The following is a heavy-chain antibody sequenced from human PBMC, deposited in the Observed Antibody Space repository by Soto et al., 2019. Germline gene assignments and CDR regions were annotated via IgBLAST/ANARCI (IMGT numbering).Heavy chain of an antibody. CDR3: ARALSYYFGSGGLAS. D-gene: IGHD3-10*01. J-gene: IGHJ4*02. CDR1: GFSFSNSA. Sequence: QVQLVESGGGVVQPGRSLRLSCVASGFSFSNSAMHWVRQAAGKGLEWVADVSSNGNNKHYADSVKGRFTISRDNIKDTLYLQLNGMRGDDTTVYYCARALSYYFGSGGLASWGQGTLVTVSS. V-gene: IGHV3-30-3*01. CDR2: VSSNGNNK.